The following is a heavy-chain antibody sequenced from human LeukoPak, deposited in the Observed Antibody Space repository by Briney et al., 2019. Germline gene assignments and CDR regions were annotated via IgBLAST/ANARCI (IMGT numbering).Heavy chain of an antibody. Sequence: PSETLSLTCTVSGGSISSYYWSWIRQPPGKGLEWIGYIYYSGSTNYNPSLKSRVTISVDMSKNQFSLKLSSVTAADTAVYYCASSGWSLIYFQHWGQGTLVTVSS. CDR2: IYYSGST. CDR3: ASSGWSLIYFQH. CDR1: GGSISSYY. V-gene: IGHV4-59*01. D-gene: IGHD6-19*01. J-gene: IGHJ1*01.